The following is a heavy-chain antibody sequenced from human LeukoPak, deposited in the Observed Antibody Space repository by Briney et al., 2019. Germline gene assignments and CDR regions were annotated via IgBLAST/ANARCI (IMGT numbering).Heavy chain of an antibody. CDR2: IYYSGST. D-gene: IGHD3-3*01. CDR3: ARDYYDFWRGYHSGYMDV. Sequence: SETLSLTCTVSGGSISSYYWSWIRQPPGKGLEWIGYIYYSGSTNYNPSLKSRVTISVDTSKNQFSLKLSSVTAADTAVYYCARDYYDFWRGYHSGYMDVWGKGTTVTVSS. CDR1: GGSISSYY. V-gene: IGHV4-59*01. J-gene: IGHJ6*03.